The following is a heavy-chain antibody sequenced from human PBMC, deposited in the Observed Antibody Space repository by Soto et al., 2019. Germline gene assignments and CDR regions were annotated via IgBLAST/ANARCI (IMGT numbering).Heavy chain of an antibody. Sequence: EVQLVESGGGLVKPGGSLRLSCAASGFTFSSYSMNWVRQAPGKGLEWVSSISSSSSYIYYADSVKGRFTISRDNAKNSLYLQMNSLRAEDTAVYYCARIQLGHEAFDIWGQGTMVTVSS. CDR3: ARIQLGHEAFDI. CDR1: GFTFSSYS. J-gene: IGHJ3*02. D-gene: IGHD6-6*01. CDR2: ISSSSSYI. V-gene: IGHV3-21*01.